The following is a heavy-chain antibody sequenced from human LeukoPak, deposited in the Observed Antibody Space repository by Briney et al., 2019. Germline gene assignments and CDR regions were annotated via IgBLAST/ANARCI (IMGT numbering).Heavy chain of an antibody. V-gene: IGHV4-39*07. CDR1: GGSISTSIYY. Sequence: PSETLSLTCTVSGGSISTSIYYWGWIRQPPGKGLEWIGNIHYSGSTYHNPSLKSRVTISVNTSKNQFSLKVSSVTAADTAVYYCARLAGKRSTDLTVTRRDYYYFDYWGQGTLVTVSS. J-gene: IGHJ4*02. CDR2: IHYSGST. D-gene: IGHD4-17*01. CDR3: ARLAGKRSTDLTVTRRDYYYFDY.